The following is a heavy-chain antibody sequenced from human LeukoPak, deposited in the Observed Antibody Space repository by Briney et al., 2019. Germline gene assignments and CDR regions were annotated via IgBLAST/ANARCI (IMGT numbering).Heavy chain of an antibody. V-gene: IGHV1-69*05. CDR3: ARGPMVKGYYYYYYMDV. J-gene: IGHJ6*03. CDR1: GGTFSSYA. D-gene: IGHD2-21*01. Sequence: SVKVSCKASGGTFSSYAISWVRQAPGQGLEWMGGVIPIFGTANYAQKFQGRVTITTDESTSTAYMELSSLRPEDTAVYYCARGPMVKGYYYYYYMDVWGKGTTVTVSS. CDR2: VIPIFGTA.